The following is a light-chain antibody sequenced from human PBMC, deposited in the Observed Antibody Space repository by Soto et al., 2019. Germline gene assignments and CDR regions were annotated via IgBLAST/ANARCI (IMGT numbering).Light chain of an antibody. Sequence: QSVLTQPPSASGTPGQTVTISCSGSSSNIGRYTVNWYQQLPGTAPKLLIYSNNQRPSGVPDRFSGSKSGTSASLAISGLQSEDEADFYCAAWDDSLYSVVFGGGTKLTVL. V-gene: IGLV1-44*01. CDR2: SNN. J-gene: IGLJ2*01. CDR3: AAWDDSLYSVV. CDR1: SSNIGRYT.